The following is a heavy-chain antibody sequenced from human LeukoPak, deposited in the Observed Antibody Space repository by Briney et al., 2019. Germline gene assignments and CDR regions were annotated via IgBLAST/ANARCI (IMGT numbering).Heavy chain of an antibody. D-gene: IGHD2-8*01. CDR2: INPSGSA. V-gene: IGHV4-34*01. CDR3: ARGLKPYCTNGVCYTGDY. J-gene: IGHJ4*02. CDR1: GGSFSGYY. Sequence: SSETLSLTCAVYGGSFSGYYWSWIRQPPGKGLEWIGEINPSGSANYNPSLKSRVTMALDTSKNQFSLKLNSVTAADTAVYYCARGLKPYCTNGVCYTGDYWGQGTLVTVSS.